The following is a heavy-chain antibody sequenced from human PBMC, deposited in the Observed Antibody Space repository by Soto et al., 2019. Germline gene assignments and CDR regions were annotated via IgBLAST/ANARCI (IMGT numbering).Heavy chain of an antibody. J-gene: IGHJ2*01. V-gene: IGHV3-33*01. Sequence: ESGGGVVQPGRSLRLSCAASGFTFRNYGMHWVRQAPGKGQEWVALIWYDGSNKFYTDSVKGRFTISRDNSKSTLHLQMNSLRAEDTAVYYCTRDVSSRYFDLWGRGSLVTVSS. CDR1: GFTFRNYG. CDR2: IWYDGSNK. CDR3: TRDVSSRYFDL.